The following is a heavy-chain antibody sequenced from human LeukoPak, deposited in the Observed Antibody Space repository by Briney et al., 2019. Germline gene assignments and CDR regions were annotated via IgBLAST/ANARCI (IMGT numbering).Heavy chain of an antibody. CDR2: IYYSGST. Sequence: SETLSLTCTVSGGSISSYYWSWIRQPPGKGLEWIGYIYYSGSTNYNPSLKSRVTISVDTSKNQFSLKLSSVTAADTAVYYCARGDYAGNYYYYSYMDVWGKGTTVTVSS. V-gene: IGHV4-59*01. CDR3: ARGDYAGNYYYYSYMDV. D-gene: IGHD4-17*01. CDR1: GGSISSYY. J-gene: IGHJ6*03.